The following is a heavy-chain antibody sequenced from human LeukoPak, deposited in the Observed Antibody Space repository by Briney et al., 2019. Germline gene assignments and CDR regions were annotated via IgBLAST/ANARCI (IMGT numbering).Heavy chain of an antibody. Sequence: GGSLRLSCAASGLTFSSYATHWVRQAPGKGLEYVSAISSNGGSTYYANSVKGRFTISRDNSKNTLYLQMGSLRAEDMAVYYCARGYGDYWGQGTLVTVSS. D-gene: IGHD4-17*01. V-gene: IGHV3-64*01. CDR3: ARGYGDY. CDR1: GLTFSSYA. J-gene: IGHJ4*02. CDR2: ISSNGGST.